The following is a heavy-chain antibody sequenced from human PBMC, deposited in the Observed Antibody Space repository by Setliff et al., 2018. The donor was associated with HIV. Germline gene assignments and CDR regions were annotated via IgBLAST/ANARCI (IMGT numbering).Heavy chain of an antibody. D-gene: IGHD6-13*01. V-gene: IGHV4-39*02. J-gene: IGHJ6*02. CDR1: GVSISTSGYY. CDR3: ARDNSGSSWSRGMDV. Sequence: PSETLSLTCNVSGVSISTSGYYWGWIRQPPGKGLEWIGSFHSSGSTSYNPSLRSRVVLSVDTSKNQLSLRLTSFTAADTAVYYCARDNSGSSWSRGMDVWGQGTTVTVSS. CDR2: FHSSGST.